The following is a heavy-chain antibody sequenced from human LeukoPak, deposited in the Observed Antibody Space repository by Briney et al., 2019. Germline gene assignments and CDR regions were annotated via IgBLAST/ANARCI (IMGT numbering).Heavy chain of an antibody. D-gene: IGHD2-2*01. CDR2: ISYDGSNK. CDR3: AKSNDGIVVVPAAAYPH. Sequence: GGSLRLSCAASGFTFSSYAMHWVRQAPGKGLEWVAVISYDGSNKYYADSVKGRFTISRDNSKNTLYLQMNSLRAEDTAVYYCAKSNDGIVVVPAAAYPHWGQGTLVTVSS. CDR1: GFTFSSYA. V-gene: IGHV3-30-3*02. J-gene: IGHJ4*02.